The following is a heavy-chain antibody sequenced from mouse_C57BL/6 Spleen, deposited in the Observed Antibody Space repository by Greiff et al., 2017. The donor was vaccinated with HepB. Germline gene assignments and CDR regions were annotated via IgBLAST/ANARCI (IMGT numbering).Heavy chain of an antibody. CDR3: ARQITTVVAHYYAMDY. J-gene: IGHJ4*01. D-gene: IGHD1-1*01. V-gene: IGHV5-6*01. CDR2: ISSGGSYT. Sequence: EVQGVESGGDLVKPGGSLKLSCAASGFTFSSYGMSWVRQTPDKRLEWVATISSGGSYTYYPDSVKGRFTISRDNAKNTLYLQMSSLKSEDTAMYYCARQITTVVAHYYAMDYWGQGTSVTVSS. CDR1: GFTFSSYG.